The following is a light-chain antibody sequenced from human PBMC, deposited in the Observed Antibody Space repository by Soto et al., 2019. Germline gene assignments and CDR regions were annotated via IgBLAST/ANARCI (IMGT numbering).Light chain of an antibody. Sequence: QSVLTQPPSASGSPGQSVTIPCTGTYSDIGAYNYVSWYQQRPGEAPKLIIYEVSKRPSGVSARFSGSKSGSTASLTISGLQAEDEADYFCSSFSTTSSPHVLFGGGTKLTVL. J-gene: IGLJ2*01. CDR3: SSFSTTSSPHVL. CDR1: YSDIGAYNY. V-gene: IGLV2-8*01. CDR2: EVS.